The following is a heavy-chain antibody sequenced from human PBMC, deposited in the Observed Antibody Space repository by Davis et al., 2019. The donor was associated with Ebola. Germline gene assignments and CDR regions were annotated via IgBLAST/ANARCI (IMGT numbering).Heavy chain of an antibody. Sequence: GESLKISCAASGFTVSNNYMSWVRQAPGKGLEWVSVIHSGGSTYYADSVKGRFTISRDNYKNTLYLQMNSLRVEDTAVYYCARDSTKSWFDHWGQGTLVTVSS. J-gene: IGHJ5*02. CDR1: GFTVSNNY. CDR3: ARDSTKSWFDH. CDR2: IHSGGST. D-gene: IGHD2-2*01. V-gene: IGHV3-53*01.